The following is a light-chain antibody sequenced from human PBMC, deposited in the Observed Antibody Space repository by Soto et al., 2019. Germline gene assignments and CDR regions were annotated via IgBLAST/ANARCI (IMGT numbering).Light chain of an antibody. CDR2: DAS. CDR1: QDISNN. Sequence: DIQMTQSPSSLSASVGDRVTITCQASQDISNNLNWYQQKPGKAPKLLIYDASNLEIGVPSRFSGSGSGTEFTFTISSLPPEDIATYYCQQYWTFGGGTKVEIK. V-gene: IGKV1-33*01. CDR3: QQYWT. J-gene: IGKJ4*01.